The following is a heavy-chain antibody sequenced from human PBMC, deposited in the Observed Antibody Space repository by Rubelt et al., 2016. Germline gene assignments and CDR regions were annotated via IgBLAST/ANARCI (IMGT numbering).Heavy chain of an antibody. V-gene: IGHV1-3*01. CDR1: GYTFTSYA. Sequence: QVQLVQSGGEVKKPGAALKVSCKTSGYTFTSYAMHWVRQAPGQRLAWMGWMNAGKGSTRYSQKFQGRVTITRDTSASTANRELSSLRSEDTAVYYCARAQGSGSYSSDYWCQGTLVTVSS. D-gene: IGHD1-26*01. J-gene: IGHJ4*02. CDR3: ARAQGSGSYSSDY. CDR2: MNAGKGST.